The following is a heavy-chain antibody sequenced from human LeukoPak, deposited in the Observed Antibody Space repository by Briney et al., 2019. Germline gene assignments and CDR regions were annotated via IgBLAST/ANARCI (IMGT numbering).Heavy chain of an antibody. Sequence: GGSLRLSCAASGFTFDDYAMHWVRQAPGKGLEWVSFITGDGGSTYYADSVKGRFTISRDNSKNSLYLQMNSLRTQDTALYYCAKGYHYDSSGYYYLDYWGQGTLVTVSS. CDR3: AKGYHYDSSGYYYLDY. D-gene: IGHD3-22*01. CDR2: ITGDGGST. V-gene: IGHV3-43*02. CDR1: GFTFDDYA. J-gene: IGHJ4*02.